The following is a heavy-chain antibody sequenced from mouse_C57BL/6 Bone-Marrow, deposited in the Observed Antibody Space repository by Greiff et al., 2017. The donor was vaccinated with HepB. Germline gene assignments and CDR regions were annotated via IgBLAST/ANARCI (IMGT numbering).Heavy chain of an antibody. CDR1: GYTFTSYW. D-gene: IGHD1-1*01. Sequence: VQLQQPGAELVKPGASVKLSCKASGYTFTSYWMQWVKQRPGQGLEWIGEIDPSDSYTNYNQKFKGKATLTVDTSSSTAYMQLSSLTSEDSAVYYGARSYYYGTGRFAYWGQGTLVTVSA. J-gene: IGHJ3*01. CDR2: IDPSDSYT. V-gene: IGHV1-50*01. CDR3: ARSYYYGTGRFAY.